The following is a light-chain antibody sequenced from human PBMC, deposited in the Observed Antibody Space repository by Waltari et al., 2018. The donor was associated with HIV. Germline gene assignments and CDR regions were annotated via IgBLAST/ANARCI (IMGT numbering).Light chain of an antibody. CDR3: AAWDDSLDGL. V-gene: IGLV1-44*01. Sequence: QSVLTQPPSASGTPGQRVTISCSGRRSNIGSNTGSWYQQLPGTAPKLPISDNNRRPSGGPYRFSGSKAGTSASLAISGLQSEAECDYYCAAWDDSLDGLFGGGTKLTV. CDR1: RSNIGSNT. CDR2: DNN. J-gene: IGLJ2*01.